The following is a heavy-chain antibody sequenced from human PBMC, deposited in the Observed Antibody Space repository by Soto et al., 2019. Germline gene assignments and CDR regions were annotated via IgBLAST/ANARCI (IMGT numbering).Heavy chain of an antibody. V-gene: IGHV1-2*02. CDR1: GYTFTGYY. CDR2: INPNSGGT. CDR3: ARPRLNYYDSSGYYRPYYYYGMDV. J-gene: IGHJ6*02. Sequence: ASVKVSCKASGYTFTGYYMHWVRQAPGQGLEWMGWINPNSGGTNYAQKFQGRVTMTRDTSISTAYMELSRLRSDDTAVYYCARPRLNYYDSSGYYRPYYYYGMDVWGQGSTVTVSS. D-gene: IGHD3-22*01.